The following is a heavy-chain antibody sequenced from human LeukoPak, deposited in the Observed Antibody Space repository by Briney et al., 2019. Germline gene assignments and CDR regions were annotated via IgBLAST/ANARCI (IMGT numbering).Heavy chain of an antibody. CDR2: ISSSSSYI. Sequence: PGGSLRLSCAASGFTFSSYSMNWVRQAPGKGLEWVSSISSSSSYIYYADSVKGRFTISRDNAKNSLYLQMNSLRAEDTAVYYCARDHFKSGYGDYGPVDYWGQGTLVTVSS. D-gene: IGHD4-17*01. CDR3: ARDHFKSGYGDYGPVDY. J-gene: IGHJ4*02. V-gene: IGHV3-21*01. CDR1: GFTFSSYS.